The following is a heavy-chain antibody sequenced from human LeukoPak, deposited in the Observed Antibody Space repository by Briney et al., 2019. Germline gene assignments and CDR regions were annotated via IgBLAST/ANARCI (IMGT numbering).Heavy chain of an antibody. CDR3: ARAVSGRFDY. CDR2: IYYSGST. J-gene: IGHJ4*02. Sequence: SETLSLTCTVYGGSMSPYHWGWIRQPPGKGLEWTGYIYYSGSTNYNPSLKSRVTISVDTSKNQFSLKLSSVTAADTAIYYCARAVSGRFDYWGQGTLVTVSS. V-gene: IGHV4-59*08. D-gene: IGHD6-19*01. CDR1: GGSMSPYH.